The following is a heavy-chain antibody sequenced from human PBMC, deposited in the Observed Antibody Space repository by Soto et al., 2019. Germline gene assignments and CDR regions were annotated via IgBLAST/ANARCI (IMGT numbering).Heavy chain of an antibody. J-gene: IGHJ3*02. D-gene: IGHD4-4*01. V-gene: IGHV1-69*12. CDR1: GGTFSSYA. Sequence: QVQLVQSGAEVKKPGSSVKVSCKASGGTFSSYAISWVRQAPGQGLEWMGGIIPIFGTANYAQKFQGRVTITADESTSTASMELSSMRSEDTAVYYCATAYSGVDAFDIWGQGTMVTVSS. CDR2: IIPIFGTA. CDR3: ATAYSGVDAFDI.